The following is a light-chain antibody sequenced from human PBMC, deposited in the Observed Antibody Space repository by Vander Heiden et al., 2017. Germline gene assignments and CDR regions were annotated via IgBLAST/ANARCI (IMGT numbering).Light chain of an antibody. CDR3: QHYNNFPYT. CDR2: KAS. CDR1: QSISIW. Sequence: DIQMTQSPSTLSASAGDRVTITCRASQSISIWLAWYQQKPGEAPNLLIYKASSLESGVPSRFSGSGSGTEFTLTISSLQPDDFATYYCQHYNNFPYTFGQGTKLEIK. V-gene: IGKV1-5*03. J-gene: IGKJ2*01.